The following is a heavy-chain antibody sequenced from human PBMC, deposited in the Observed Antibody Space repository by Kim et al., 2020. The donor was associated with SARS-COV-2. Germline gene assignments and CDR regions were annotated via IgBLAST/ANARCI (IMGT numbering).Heavy chain of an antibody. Sequence: SETLSLTCTVSGGSISSYYWSWIRQPPGKGLEWIGYIYYSGSTNYNPSLKSRVTISVDTSKNQFSLKLSSVTAADTAVYYCARDFSFWGQGTLVTGSS. V-gene: IGHV4-59*01. D-gene: IGHD3-16*02. J-gene: IGHJ4*02. CDR1: GGSISSYY. CDR2: IYYSGST. CDR3: ARDFSF.